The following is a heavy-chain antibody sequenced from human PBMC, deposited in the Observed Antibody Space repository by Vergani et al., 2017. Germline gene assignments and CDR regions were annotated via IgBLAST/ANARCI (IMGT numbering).Heavy chain of an antibody. D-gene: IGHD2-2*01. CDR1: GFTFSSYG. CDR3: AKEVYCSSTSCSNYYYYGMDV. V-gene: IGHV3-30*18. J-gene: IGHJ6*02. Sequence: VQLLESGGGVVQPGRSLRLSCAASGFTFSSYGMHWVRQAPGKGLEWVAVISYDGSNKYYADSVKGRFTISRDNSKNTLYLQMNSLRAEDTAVYYCAKEVYCSSTSCSNYYYYGMDVWGQGTTVTVSS. CDR2: ISYDGSNK.